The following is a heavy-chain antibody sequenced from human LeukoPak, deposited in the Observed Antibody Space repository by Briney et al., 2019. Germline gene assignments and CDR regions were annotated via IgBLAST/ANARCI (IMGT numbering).Heavy chain of an antibody. Sequence: PSETLSLTCAVSGYSISSAYYWGWIRQSPGKGLEWIGSSYHGGSTYYNPSLKSRVTMSVDTSKNQFSLKLSSVTAADTAVYYCARLITGTTTAFDIWGQGTMVTVSS. J-gene: IGHJ3*02. CDR2: SYHGGST. D-gene: IGHD1-7*01. CDR1: GYSISSAYY. CDR3: ARLITGTTTAFDI. V-gene: IGHV4-38-2*01.